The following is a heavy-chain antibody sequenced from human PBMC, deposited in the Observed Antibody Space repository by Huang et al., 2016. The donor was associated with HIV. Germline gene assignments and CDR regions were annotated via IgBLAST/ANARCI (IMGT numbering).Heavy chain of an antibody. CDR1: GGTFSSCG. J-gene: IGHJ5*02. CDR2: IIPILSTP. V-gene: IGHV1-69*01. D-gene: IGHD6-13*01. Sequence: QVQLVQSGAEVKKPGSSVKVSCRASGGTFSSCGISWVRQAPGQGLEWMGGIIPILSTPNYAQKFQGRVTMTADESTSTAYMELSSLRSEETAVYYCARWEAAADNNWFDPWGQGTLVTVSS. CDR3: ARWEAAADNNWFDP.